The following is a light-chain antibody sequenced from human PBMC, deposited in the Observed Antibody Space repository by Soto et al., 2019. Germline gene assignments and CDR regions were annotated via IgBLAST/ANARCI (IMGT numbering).Light chain of an antibody. Sequence: EIVLTQSPGTLSLSPGERATLSCRASQSVASYLAWYQQKPGQAPRFLIYDGAKRATGIPASFSGSGSGTDFTLTSSSLEPEDFAVYYCQQRTNWPYTFGQGTKLEIK. J-gene: IGKJ2*01. CDR2: DGA. V-gene: IGKV3-11*01. CDR3: QQRTNWPYT. CDR1: QSVASY.